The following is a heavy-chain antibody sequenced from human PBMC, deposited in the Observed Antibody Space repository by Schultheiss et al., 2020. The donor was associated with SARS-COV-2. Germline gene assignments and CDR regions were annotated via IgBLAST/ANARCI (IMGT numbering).Heavy chain of an antibody. V-gene: IGHV4-59*08. CDR1: GGSISSYY. D-gene: IGHD5-18*01. CDR3: ARATAMVTWYGMDV. CDR2: IYYSGST. J-gene: IGHJ6*02. Sequence: SETLSLTCTVSGGSISSYYWSWIRQPPGKGLEWIGYIYYSGSTNYNPSLKSRVTISVDTSKNQFSLKLSSVTAADTAVYYCARATAMVTWYGMDVWGQGTTVTVSS.